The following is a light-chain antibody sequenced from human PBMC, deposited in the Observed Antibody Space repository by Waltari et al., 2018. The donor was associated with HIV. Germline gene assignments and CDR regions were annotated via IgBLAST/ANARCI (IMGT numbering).Light chain of an antibody. CDR1: GSNVGVTF. J-gene: IGLJ2*01. CDR3: AAWDDSVSGWA. CDR2: SNN. Sequence: QSVLTQAPSASGTPGQRVTLSCSGTGSNVGVTFVSWSQQLPGMAPKLLIFSNNGRPSRVPDRFSGSKSGTSASLAISGLRSEDEAVYFCAAWDDSVSGWAFGEGTKVTVL. V-gene: IGLV1-47*01.